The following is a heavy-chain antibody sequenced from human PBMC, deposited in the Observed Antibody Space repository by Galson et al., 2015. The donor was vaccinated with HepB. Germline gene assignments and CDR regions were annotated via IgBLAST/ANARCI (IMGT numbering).Heavy chain of an antibody. D-gene: IGHD6-19*01. CDR1: GYTFTSYG. J-gene: IGHJ5*02. V-gene: IGHV1-18*04. CDR2: ISAYNGNT. Sequence: SVKASCKASGYTFTSYGISWVRQAPGQGLEWMGWISAYNGNTNYAQKLQGRVTMTTDTSTSTAYMELRSLRSDDTAVYYCARDLKQWLGLYNWFDPWGQGTLVTISS. CDR3: ARDLKQWLGLYNWFDP.